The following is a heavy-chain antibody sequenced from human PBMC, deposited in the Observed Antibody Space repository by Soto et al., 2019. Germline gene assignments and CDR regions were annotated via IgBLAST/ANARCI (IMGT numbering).Heavy chain of an antibody. CDR2: IYWDDDK. CDR1: GFSLSTSGVG. D-gene: IGHD6-25*01. J-gene: IGHJ4*02. V-gene: IGHV2-5*02. CDR3: APRLRGYRAFDY. Sequence: QITLKESGPTLVKPTQTLTLTCTFSGFSLSTSGVGVGWIRQPPGKALEWLALIYWDDDKRYSPSLKSSLTIPKDTSKNQVVLTMTNMDPVHTATYYCAPRLRGYRAFDYWGQGTLVTVSS.